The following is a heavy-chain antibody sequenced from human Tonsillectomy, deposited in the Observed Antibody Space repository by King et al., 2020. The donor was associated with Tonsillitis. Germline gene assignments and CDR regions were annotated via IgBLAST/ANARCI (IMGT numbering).Heavy chain of an antibody. CDR3: ARDTSFDWYFDL. CDR1: VFNFNNYG. V-gene: IGHV3-48*04. Sequence: VQLVESGGGLVQPGGSLRLSCAASVFNFNNYGMNWVRQAPGKGLEWISYIRNNSNTIYYADSVKGRFIISRDNAKNSLFLQMNSLRAEDTAIYYCARDTSFDWYFDLWGRGTLVTVSS. J-gene: IGHJ2*01. CDR2: IRNNSNTI.